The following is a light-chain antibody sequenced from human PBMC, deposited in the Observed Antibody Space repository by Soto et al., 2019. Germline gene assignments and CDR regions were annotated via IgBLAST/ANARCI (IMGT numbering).Light chain of an antibody. J-gene: IGKJ1*01. CDR3: HQYDSSLTCT. Sequence: EIVLTQSPGTLSLSPGERATLSCRASQSVSSSYLAWYQQKPGQAPRLLIYGASSRATGIPDRFSGSGSGTAFTLTISRREPEDVAVYYCHQYDSSLTCTFGQGTKVEIK. CDR2: GAS. V-gene: IGKV3-20*01. CDR1: QSVSSSY.